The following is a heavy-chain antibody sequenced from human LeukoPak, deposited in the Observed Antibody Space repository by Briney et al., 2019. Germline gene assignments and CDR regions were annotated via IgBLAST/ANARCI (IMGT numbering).Heavy chain of an antibody. CDR2: IHYSGTT. CDR1: GGSISSGSYY. CDR3: ARNGGSYSIDY. D-gene: IGHD1-26*01. Sequence: SETLSLTCTVSGGSISSGSYYWGWIRQPPGKGLEWIGYIHYSGTTNYNPSLKSRVTISVDTSKNQFSLKLSSVTAADTAVYYCARNGGSYSIDYWGQGTLVTVSS. V-gene: IGHV4-61*01. J-gene: IGHJ4*02.